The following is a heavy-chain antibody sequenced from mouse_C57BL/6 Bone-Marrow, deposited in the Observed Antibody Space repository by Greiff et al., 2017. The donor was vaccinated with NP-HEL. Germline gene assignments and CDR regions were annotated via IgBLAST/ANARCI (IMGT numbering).Heavy chain of an antibody. J-gene: IGHJ3*01. CDR2: IYPRSGNT. CDR1: GYTFTSYG. D-gene: IGHD1-1*01. Sequence: VQLQQSGAELVRPGASVKLSCKASGYTFTSYGISWVKQRTGQGLEWIGEIYPRSGNTYYTEKFKGKATLTADKSSSTAYMELRSLTSEDAAVYSGAGGVYYGSSRGFAYWGKGTLVTVSA. V-gene: IGHV1-81*01. CDR3: AGGVYYGSSRGFAY.